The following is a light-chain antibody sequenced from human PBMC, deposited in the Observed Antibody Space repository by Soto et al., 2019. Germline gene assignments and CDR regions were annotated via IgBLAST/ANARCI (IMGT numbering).Light chain of an antibody. CDR3: QQYNSYSEYT. J-gene: IGKJ2*01. Sequence: DIQMTQSPSSLSASVGDRVTITCRASLPISNYLAWYQQKPGKAPKLLIYKASSLESGVPSRFSGSGSGTEFTLTISSLQPDDFATYYCQQYNSYSEYTFGQGTKVDIK. V-gene: IGKV1-5*03. CDR1: LPISNY. CDR2: KAS.